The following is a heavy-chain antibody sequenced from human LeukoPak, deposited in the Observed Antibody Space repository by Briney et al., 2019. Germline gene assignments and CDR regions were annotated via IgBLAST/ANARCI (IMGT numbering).Heavy chain of an antibody. J-gene: IGHJ4*02. D-gene: IGHD3-22*01. CDR3: TSRPNQGSSGYYPY. CDR2: IYYSGST. V-gene: IGHV4-39*07. Sequence: PSETLSLTCTVSGGSISSSGYYWGWIRQPPGKGLEWIGNIYYSGSTYYNPSLKSRVTISVDTSKNQFSLKLSSVTAADTAVYYCTSRPNQGSSGYYPYWGQGTLVTVSS. CDR1: GGSISSSGYY.